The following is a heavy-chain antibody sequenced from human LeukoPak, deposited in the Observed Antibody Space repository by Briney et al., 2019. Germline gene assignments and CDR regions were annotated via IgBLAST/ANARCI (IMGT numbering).Heavy chain of an antibody. CDR3: AKDNAAAAVYYFDY. CDR1: GFSFSNYA. CDR2: ISIDGRDK. Sequence: GRSLRLSCAASGFSFSNYAMHWVRQTPGEGLVWVAVISIDGRDKHYADSVKGRFTISRDNSKSTLYPQMNSLRAEDTAVYYCAKDNAAAAVYYFDYWGQGTLVTVSS. J-gene: IGHJ4*02. V-gene: IGHV3-30*04. D-gene: IGHD6-13*01.